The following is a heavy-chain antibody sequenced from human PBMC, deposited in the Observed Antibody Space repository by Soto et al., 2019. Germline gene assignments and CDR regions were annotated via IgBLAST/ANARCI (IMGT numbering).Heavy chain of an antibody. CDR2: ISDSGGRT. CDR3: AKSLNINWKNWFDP. CDR1: GFTFSSSA. D-gene: IGHD1-1*01. V-gene: IGHV3-23*01. J-gene: IGHJ5*02. Sequence: EEQLWESGGGLVQPGEPLRLSCAASGFTFSSSAMNWVRQAPGKGLEWVSIISDSGGRTYYADSVRGRFTISRDNSKNTLYLQMNSLRAEDTAVYYCAKSLNINWKNWFDPWGQGTLVTVSS.